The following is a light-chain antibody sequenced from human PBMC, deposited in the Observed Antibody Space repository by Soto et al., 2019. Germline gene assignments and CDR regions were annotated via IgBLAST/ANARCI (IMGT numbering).Light chain of an antibody. J-gene: IGLJ1*01. CDR3: CSLTASHTYV. CDR2: HVT. Sequence: QSVRTQPASGSGAPGQSITISCTGTSSDIGHYDYVSWYQQHPGKAPKLMIYHVTYRPSGVSNRYSGSKSGNSASLTISGLQADDEADYYCCSLTASHTYVFGSGTKAPS. V-gene: IGLV2-14*03. CDR1: SSDIGHYDY.